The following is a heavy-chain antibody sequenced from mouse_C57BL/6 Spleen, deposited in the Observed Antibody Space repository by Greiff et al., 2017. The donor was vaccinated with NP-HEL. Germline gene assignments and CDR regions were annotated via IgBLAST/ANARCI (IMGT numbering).Heavy chain of an antibody. CDR1: GFTFSSYA. CDR2: ISDGGSYT. Sequence: EVKLVESGGGLVKPGGSLKLSCAASGFTFSSYAMSWVRQTPEKRLEWVATISDGGSYTYYPDNVKGRFTISRDNAKNNLYLQMSHLKSEDTAMYYCARTDPGRVYYDYWGKGTTLTVSS. V-gene: IGHV5-4*03. J-gene: IGHJ2*01. CDR3: ARTDPGRVYYDY.